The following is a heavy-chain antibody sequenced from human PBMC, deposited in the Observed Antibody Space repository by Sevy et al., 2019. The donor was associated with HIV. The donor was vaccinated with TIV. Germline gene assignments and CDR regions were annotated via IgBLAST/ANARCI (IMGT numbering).Heavy chain of an antibody. CDR1: GFTFSRHS. V-gene: IGHV3-48*02. J-gene: IGHJ4*02. CDR3: ARDTGTWEYYFDS. Sequence: GGSLRLSCVASGFTFSRHSMIWVRQAPGKGLEWISFITGSSNTIYYAESVKGRFTISRDNAKNSLYLQMSSLRNEDTAVYYCARDTGTWEYYFDSWGQGTLVTVSS. CDR2: ITGSSNTI. D-gene: IGHD1-26*01.